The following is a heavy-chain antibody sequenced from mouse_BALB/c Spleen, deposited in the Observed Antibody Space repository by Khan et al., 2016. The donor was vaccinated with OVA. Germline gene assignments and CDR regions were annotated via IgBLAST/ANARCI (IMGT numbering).Heavy chain of an antibody. Sequence: EVQLQESGPGLVKPSQTVSLTCTVTGISITTGNYRWSWIRQFPGNKLEWIGNIYYSGTITYNPSLTSRTTITRDTSKTQFFLEMTSLTAEATATYFCEGDYGSLYWYFDVWGAGTTVTVSS. V-gene: IGHV3-5*02. CDR3: EGDYGSLYWYFDV. CDR2: IYYSGTI. D-gene: IGHD1-1*01. J-gene: IGHJ1*01. CDR1: GISITTGNYR.